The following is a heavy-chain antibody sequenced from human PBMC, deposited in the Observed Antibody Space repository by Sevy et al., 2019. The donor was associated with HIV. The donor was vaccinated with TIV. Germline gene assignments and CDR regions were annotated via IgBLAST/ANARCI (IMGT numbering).Heavy chain of an antibody. D-gene: IGHD6-19*01. CDR3: ARAGSGWYDHYFDP. Sequence: ASVKVSCKASGYTFTSYDINWVRQATGQGLEWMGWMNPNSGNTGYAQKFQGRVTMTRNTSISKAYMELSSLRSEDTAVYFCARAGSGWYDHYFDPWGQGTLVTVSS. CDR2: MNPNSGNT. CDR1: GYTFTSYD. V-gene: IGHV1-8*01. J-gene: IGHJ4*02.